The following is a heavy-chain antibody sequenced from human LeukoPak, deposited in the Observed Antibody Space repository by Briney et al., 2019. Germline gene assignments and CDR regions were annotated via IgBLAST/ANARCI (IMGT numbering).Heavy chain of an antibody. D-gene: IGHD2-8*02. CDR3: TLVPLG. CDR2: ISNSGTIM. J-gene: IGHJ4*02. V-gene: IGHV3-48*03. CDR1: GFTFSSYE. Sequence: GGSLRLSCAASGFTFSSYEMNRVRQAPGKGLEWISYISNSGTIMYYADSVKGRFTISRDDAKSSLYLQLNSLRAGDTAVYYCTLVPLGWGQGTLVTVSS.